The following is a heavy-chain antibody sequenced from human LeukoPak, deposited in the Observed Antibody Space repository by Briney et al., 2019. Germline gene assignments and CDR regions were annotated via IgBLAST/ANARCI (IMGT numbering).Heavy chain of an antibody. V-gene: IGHV3-11*01. CDR1: GFTFSDFY. D-gene: IGHD3-10*01. J-gene: IGHJ3*02. CDR3: ARYPPPGSLYGSGSYYKGDDAFDI. CDR2: ISTSGSYI. Sequence: GGSLRLSCAASGFTFSDFYMSWIRQVPGKGLEWVSYISTSGSYIFCSDSVKGRFTISRDNAKTSVYLQMNSLRAQDTAIYYCARYPPPGSLYGSGSYYKGDDAFDIWGQGTLVTVSS.